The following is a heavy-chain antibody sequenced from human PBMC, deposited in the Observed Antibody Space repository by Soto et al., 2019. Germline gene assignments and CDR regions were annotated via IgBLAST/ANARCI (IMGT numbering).Heavy chain of an antibody. Sequence: PSETLSLTCTVSGGSISSGGYYWIWIRHHPGKGLEWIGYIYYSGSTYYNPSLKSRVTISVDTSKNQFSLKLSSVTAADTAVYYCARESPLTIFGAVTHSNWFDPWGQGTLVTVSS. J-gene: IGHJ5*02. CDR1: GGSISSGGYY. D-gene: IGHD3-3*01. CDR3: ARESPLTIFGAVTHSNWFDP. CDR2: IYYSGST. V-gene: IGHV4-31*03.